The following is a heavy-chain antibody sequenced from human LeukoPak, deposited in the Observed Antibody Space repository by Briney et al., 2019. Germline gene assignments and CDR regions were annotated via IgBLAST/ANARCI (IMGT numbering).Heavy chain of an antibody. CDR1: GYNFPNYW. Sequence: GESLKISCKASGYNFPNYWIGWVRQMPGKGLEWMGMIYPGDSDTRYSPSFQGQVTISADKSISTAYLQWSSLKASDTAMYYCARQGDSGWYYMDVWGKGTTVTVSS. D-gene: IGHD6-19*01. CDR2: IYPGDSDT. J-gene: IGHJ6*03. V-gene: IGHV5-51*01. CDR3: ARQGDSGWYYMDV.